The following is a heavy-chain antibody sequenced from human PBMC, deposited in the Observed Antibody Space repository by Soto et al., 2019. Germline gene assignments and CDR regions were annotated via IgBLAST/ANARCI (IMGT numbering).Heavy chain of an antibody. J-gene: IGHJ6*04. CDR1: GGGNLRDYR. CDR2: IIPKLGSA. Sequence: ASVKVSCKASGGGNLRDYRTTWVRRAPGQGLEWMGGIIPKLGSASYAQKFQGRVTMTRDTSTSTVYMELSSLRSEDTAVYYCARVGNGYCSSTSCRLWFMDVWGKGTTVTVSS. D-gene: IGHD2-2*01. CDR3: ARVGNGYCSSTSCRLWFMDV. V-gene: IGHV1-69*10.